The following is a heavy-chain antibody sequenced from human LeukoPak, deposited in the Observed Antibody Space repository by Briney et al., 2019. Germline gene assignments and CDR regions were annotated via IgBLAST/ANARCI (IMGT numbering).Heavy chain of an antibody. CDR1: GYTFNGYY. D-gene: IGHD6-13*01. V-gene: IGHV1-2*02. CDR2: INPNSAGT. J-gene: IGHJ4*02. Sequence: GASVKVSCKASGYTFNGYYMHWVRQAPGQGLEWMGWINPNSAGTNYAQRFQGRVTMTRDTSISTAYMELSRLTSDDTAVYYCARLGIAASGDAYWGQGTLVTVSS. CDR3: ARLGIAASGDAY.